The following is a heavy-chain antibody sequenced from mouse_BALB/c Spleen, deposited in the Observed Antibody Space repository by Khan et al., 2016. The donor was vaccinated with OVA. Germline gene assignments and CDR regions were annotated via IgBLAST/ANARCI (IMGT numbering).Heavy chain of an antibody. D-gene: IGHD1-1*01. CDR2: VSTGGSYT. CDR3: TRLAYYYDSEGFAY. CDR1: GFTFSTYG. J-gene: IGHJ3*01. Sequence: EVMLVESGGDLVKPGGSLKLSCAASGFTFSTYGMSWVRQAPDKRLEWVATVSTGGSYTYYPDRVKGRFTISRDHAKNTLYLQMRGLRSEDTAMVYCTRLAYYYDSEGFAYWGQGTLVTVSA. V-gene: IGHV5-6*01.